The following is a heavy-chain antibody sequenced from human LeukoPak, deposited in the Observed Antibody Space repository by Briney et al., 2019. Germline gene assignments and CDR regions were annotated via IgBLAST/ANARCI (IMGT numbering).Heavy chain of an antibody. Sequence: PGGSLRLSCAASGFTFSKYDMHWVRQASGKGLEWVSGITTTGDTYYPGSVKGRFTFSRENTKNSLSLQMNSLRAGDTAVYYCARATTRYCTSTSCPYWYFDLWGRGTLVTVSS. D-gene: IGHD2-2*01. J-gene: IGHJ2*01. CDR2: ITTTGDT. V-gene: IGHV3-13*04. CDR1: GFTFSKYD. CDR3: ARATTRYCTSTSCPYWYFDL.